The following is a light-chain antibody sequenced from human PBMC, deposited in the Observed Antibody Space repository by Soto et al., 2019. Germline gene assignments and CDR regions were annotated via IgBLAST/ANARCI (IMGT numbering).Light chain of an antibody. CDR3: QQLSGYPLT. Sequence: DIHLTQSPSFLSASVGDRVTITCRASQAISNYLAWYQQTPRKVPKLLISTASTLQSGVPSRFSGSGYGTEFTLTVSSLQPEDFATYYCQQLSGYPLTFGGGTKVEMK. V-gene: IGKV1-9*01. CDR2: TAS. J-gene: IGKJ4*01. CDR1: QAISNY.